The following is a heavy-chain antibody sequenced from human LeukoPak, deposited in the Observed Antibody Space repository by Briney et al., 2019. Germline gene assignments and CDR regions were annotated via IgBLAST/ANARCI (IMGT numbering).Heavy chain of an antibody. CDR3: TRGSSWAYWGDS. J-gene: IGHJ4*02. CDR1: GDTFTSHY. CDR2: INPSGGST. V-gene: IGHV1-46*01. Sequence: ASVTVSCKASGDTFTSHYMHWVRQAPGQGLEWMGLINPSGGSTSSAQKFQGRVTMTRDMSTSTVYMDLRSLRSDDTAVYYCTRGSSWAYWGDSWGQGTLMTVSS. D-gene: IGHD3-16*01.